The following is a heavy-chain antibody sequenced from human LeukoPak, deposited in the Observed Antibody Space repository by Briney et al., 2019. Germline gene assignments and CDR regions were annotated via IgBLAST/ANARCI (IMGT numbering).Heavy chain of an antibody. V-gene: IGHV4-34*01. CDR3: ARRGGGDTAMVQEPNFDY. D-gene: IGHD5-18*01. Sequence: SETLSLTCAVYGGSFSGYYWSWIRQPPGKGLEWIGEINHSGGTNYNPSLKSRVTISVDTSKNQFSLKLSSVTAADTAVYYCARRGGGDTAMVQEPNFDYWGQGTLVTVSS. CDR1: GGSFSGYY. J-gene: IGHJ4*02. CDR2: INHSGGT.